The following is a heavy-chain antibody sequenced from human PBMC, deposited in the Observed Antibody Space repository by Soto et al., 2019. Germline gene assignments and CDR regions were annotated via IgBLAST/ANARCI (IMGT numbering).Heavy chain of an antibody. CDR3: ARSGDSFGFTDY. V-gene: IGHV4-59*01. J-gene: IGHJ4*02. CDR2: VFYKGNT. Sequence: QVQLQESGPGLVKPSETLSLTCTVSGGSITGYYWTWIRQPPGKGLEWIGYVFYKGNTNCNPSLKSRVTISVDTSANQFSLRLSSVTAADTAVYYCARSGDSFGFTDYWGQGTLVTVSS. D-gene: IGHD5-18*01. CDR1: GGSITGYY.